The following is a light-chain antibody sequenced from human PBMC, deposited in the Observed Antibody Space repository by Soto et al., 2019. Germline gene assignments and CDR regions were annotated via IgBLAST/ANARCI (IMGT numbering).Light chain of an antibody. V-gene: IGKV3-20*01. Sequence: EVVLTQSPGTLSLSPGERATLSCRASQSVSNNYLAWYQQKPGQSPKLLIFGSSDRATGIPDRFSGSVSGTDFTLTISSLEPEDFEVYYCQQYGSAPPYTFGQGTKLEIK. CDR3: QQYGSAPPYT. CDR1: QSVSNNY. J-gene: IGKJ2*01. CDR2: GSS.